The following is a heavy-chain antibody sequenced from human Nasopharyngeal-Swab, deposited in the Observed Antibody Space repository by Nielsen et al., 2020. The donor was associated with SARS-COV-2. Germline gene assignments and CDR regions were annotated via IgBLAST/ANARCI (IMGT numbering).Heavy chain of an antibody. V-gene: IGHV3-23*03. D-gene: IGHD2-2*01. Sequence: WIRQPPGKGLEWVSVIYSGGSSTYYADSVKGRFTISRDNSKNTLYLQMNSLRAEDTAVYYCAKGRGIVVVPAAGDGMDVWGQGTTVTV. CDR3: AKGRGIVVVPAAGDGMDV. CDR2: IYSGGSST. J-gene: IGHJ6*02.